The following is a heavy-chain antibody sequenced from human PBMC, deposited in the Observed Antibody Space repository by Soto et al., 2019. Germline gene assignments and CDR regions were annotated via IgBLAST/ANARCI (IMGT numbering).Heavy chain of an antibody. V-gene: IGHV3-30-3*01. CDR2: ISYDGSNK. D-gene: IGHD3-10*01. CDR3: ASSLGEPTAY. Sequence: QVQLVESGGGVVQPGRSLRLSCAASGFTFSSYAMHRVRQAPGKGLEWVAVISYDGSNKYYADSVKGRFTISRDNSKNTLYLQMNSLRAEDTAVYYCASSLGEPTAYWGQGTLVTVSS. J-gene: IGHJ4*02. CDR1: GFTFSSYA.